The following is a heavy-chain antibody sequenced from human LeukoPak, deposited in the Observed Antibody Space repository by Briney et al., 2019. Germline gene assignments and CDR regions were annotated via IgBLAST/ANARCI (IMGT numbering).Heavy chain of an antibody. J-gene: IGHJ4*02. CDR2: ISSSGSAI. Sequence: PGGSLRLSCAASGFTFSSHAMTWVRQAPGKGLEWVSYISSSGSAIDYADSVKGRFTISRDNAKNSLYLQMNSLKAEDTGVYYCARLGSSWNNFDYWGQGTLVTVSS. CDR3: ARLGSSWNNFDY. D-gene: IGHD6-13*01. CDR1: GFTFSSHA. V-gene: IGHV3-48*03.